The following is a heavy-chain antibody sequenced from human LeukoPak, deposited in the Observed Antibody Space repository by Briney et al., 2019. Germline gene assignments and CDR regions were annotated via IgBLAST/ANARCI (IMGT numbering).Heavy chain of an antibody. D-gene: IGHD3-10*01. Sequence: SETLSLTCAVYGGSFSGYYWSWIRQPPGKGLEWIGEINHSGSTNYNPSLKSRVTISVATSKNQSSLTLSSVTAADTAMYYCARQPSRITMVRGVSRYYFDYWGQGTLVTVSS. CDR1: GGSFSGYY. V-gene: IGHV4-34*01. J-gene: IGHJ4*02. CDR3: ARQPSRITMVRGVSRYYFDY. CDR2: INHSGST.